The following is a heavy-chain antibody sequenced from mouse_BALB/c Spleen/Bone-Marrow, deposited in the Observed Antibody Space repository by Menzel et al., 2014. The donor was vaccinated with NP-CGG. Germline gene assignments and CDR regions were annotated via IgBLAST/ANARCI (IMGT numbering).Heavy chain of an antibody. V-gene: IGHV1-4*02. CDR2: IDPSNTYT. D-gene: IGHD1-1*01. Sequence: VQLQQSAAELARPGASVKMSCKASGYTFTSYTMQWVKQRPGQGLEWIGYIDPSNTYTDYNQKFRDKTTLTADKSSSTAYMQLTSLTSEDSAVYYCAREDIITAYFDHWGQGTTLTVSS. J-gene: IGHJ2*01. CDR3: AREDIITAYFDH. CDR1: GYTFTSYT.